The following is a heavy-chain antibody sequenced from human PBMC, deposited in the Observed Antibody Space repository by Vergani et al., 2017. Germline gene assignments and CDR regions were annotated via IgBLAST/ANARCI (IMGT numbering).Heavy chain of an antibody. CDR3: VRLPRGPWNFDL. CDR1: GFTFSSYA. Sequence: EVQLLESGGGLVQPGGSLRLSCAASGFTFSSYAMSCVRQAPGKGLEWVSAISGSGSSTYYADSVKGLFTISRDNSKNTLYLQMNSLRAEDTAVYYCVRLPRGPWNFDLWGRGTLITVSS. V-gene: IGHV3-23*01. CDR2: ISGSGSST. J-gene: IGHJ2*01.